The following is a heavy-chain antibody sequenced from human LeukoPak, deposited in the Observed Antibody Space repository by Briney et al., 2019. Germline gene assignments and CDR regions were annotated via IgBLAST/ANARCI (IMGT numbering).Heavy chain of an antibody. D-gene: IGHD3-16*01. V-gene: IGHV3-7*03. CDR2: IKQDGSEK. Sequence: GGSLRLSCAASGFSFSSHWMSWVRQAPGEGLERVAHIKQDGSEKHYVDSVKGRFTVSRDNAKNSLYLQMNSLRADDTAVYYCARGFGISFWGQGTLVTVSS. CDR3: ARGFGISF. J-gene: IGHJ4*02. CDR1: GFSFSSHW.